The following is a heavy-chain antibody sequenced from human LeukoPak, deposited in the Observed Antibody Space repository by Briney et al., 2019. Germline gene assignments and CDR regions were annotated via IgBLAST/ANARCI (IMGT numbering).Heavy chain of an antibody. D-gene: IGHD5/OR15-5a*01. CDR2: IHTDGNT. CDR1: GFTVSNNF. CDR3: AREENGGVYDDGFDI. J-gene: IGHJ3*02. Sequence: GVSLRLSCAASGFTVSNNFMYWVRQAPGKGLEWVSVIHTDGNTFYADSVEGRFTISRDNFKNTVYLQMSSLRAEDTAVYYCAREENGGVYDDGFDIWGQGTMVTVSS. V-gene: IGHV3-53*01.